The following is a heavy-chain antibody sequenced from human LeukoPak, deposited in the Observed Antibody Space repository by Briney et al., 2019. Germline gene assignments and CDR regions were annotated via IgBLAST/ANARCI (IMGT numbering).Heavy chain of an antibody. CDR1: GFSFTNHA. Sequence: GGSLRLSCAASGFSFTNHAMHWVRQAPGKGLEWMALVSYDGTNKFYTDSVMGRFTVSRDNSKNMLYLQMSSLRTEDTAVYYCARDVMGRFDYWGQGTLVTVSS. J-gene: IGHJ4*02. V-gene: IGHV3-30-3*01. D-gene: IGHD3-16*01. CDR3: ARDVMGRFDY. CDR2: VSYDGTNK.